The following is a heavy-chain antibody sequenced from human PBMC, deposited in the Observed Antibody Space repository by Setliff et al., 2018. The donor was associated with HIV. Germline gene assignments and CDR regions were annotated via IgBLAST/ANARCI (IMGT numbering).Heavy chain of an antibody. J-gene: IGHJ3*02. D-gene: IGHD2-8*01. CDR3: ARPTTGLGGGAAFDI. CDR1: GGSFSGYY. CDR2: INHSGST. V-gene: IGHV4-34*01. Sequence: SETLSLTCAVYGGSFSGYYWNWIRQPPGKGLEWIGEINHSGSTNYNPSLKSRVTISVDTSKNQFSLKLSSVTAADTAVYYCARPTTGLGGGAAFDIWGQGTMVTVSS.